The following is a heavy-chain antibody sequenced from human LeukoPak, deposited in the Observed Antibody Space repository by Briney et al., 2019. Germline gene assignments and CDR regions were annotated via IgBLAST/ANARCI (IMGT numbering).Heavy chain of an antibody. V-gene: IGHV3-74*01. Sequence: GGSLRLSCAASGSTLSSSWMHWVRQVPGRGLVWVSRISSGGGSRDYADSVKGRFTISRDNAKTTLYLQMNSLRPGDTAVYYCARDSGTQGPYYYGLDVWGQGTTVTVSS. J-gene: IGHJ6*02. CDR2: ISSGGGSR. CDR3: ARDSGTQGPYYYGLDV. CDR1: GSTLSSSW. D-gene: IGHD1-7*01.